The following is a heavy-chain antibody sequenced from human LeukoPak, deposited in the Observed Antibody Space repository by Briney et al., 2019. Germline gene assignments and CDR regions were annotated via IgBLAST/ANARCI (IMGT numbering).Heavy chain of an antibody. CDR2: ISHDGTNK. CDR3: ARHRGPSLHSSGYFDY. Sequence: GRSLRLSCAAFGFPFSGYAIHWVRQTPGKGLEWVAVISHDGTNKYYADSVKGRFTISRDNSKNTLYLQMNSLRTEDTAVYYCARHRGPSLHSSGYFDYWGQGTLVTVSS. D-gene: IGHD3-22*01. CDR1: GFPFSGYA. V-gene: IGHV3-30-3*01. J-gene: IGHJ4*02.